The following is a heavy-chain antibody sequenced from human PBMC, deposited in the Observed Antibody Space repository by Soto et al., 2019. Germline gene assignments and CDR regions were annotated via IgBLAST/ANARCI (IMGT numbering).Heavy chain of an antibody. Sequence: PGGSLRLSCAASGFTFSSYAMSWVRQAPGKGLEWVSAISGSGGSTYYADSVKGRFTISRDNSKNTLYLQMNSLRAEDTAVYYCAKIPTMVRGVGPCFDYWGPGTLVTVSS. CDR2: ISGSGGST. CDR3: AKIPTMVRGVGPCFDY. D-gene: IGHD3-10*01. CDR1: GFTFSSYA. V-gene: IGHV3-23*01. J-gene: IGHJ4*02.